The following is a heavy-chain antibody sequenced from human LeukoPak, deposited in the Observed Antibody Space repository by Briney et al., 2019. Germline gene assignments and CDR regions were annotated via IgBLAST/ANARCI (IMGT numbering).Heavy chain of an antibody. CDR2: ISAYNGNT. CDR1: GYTFTSYG. Sequence: AASVKVSCKASGYTFTSYGISWVRQAPGQGLEWMGWISAYNGNTNYAQKLQGRVTMTTDTSTSTAYMELRSLRSDDTAMYYCARHGYCSSTSCPNDAFDIWGQGTMVTVSS. J-gene: IGHJ3*02. V-gene: IGHV1-18*01. D-gene: IGHD2-2*01. CDR3: ARHGYCSSTSCPNDAFDI.